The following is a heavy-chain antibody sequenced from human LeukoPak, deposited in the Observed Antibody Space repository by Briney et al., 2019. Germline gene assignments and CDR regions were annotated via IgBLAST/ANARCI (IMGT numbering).Heavy chain of an antibody. V-gene: IGHV1-18*01. CDR2: ISAYNGNT. Sequence: ASVKVSCTASGYTFNTYGITWVRQAPGQGLEWMGWISAYNGNTNYAQKLQGRVTMTTDTSTSTAYMELRSLRSDDTAVYYCARDKVKWEPNAFDIWGQGTMVIVSS. J-gene: IGHJ3*02. D-gene: IGHD1-26*01. CDR1: GYTFNTYG. CDR3: ARDKVKWEPNAFDI.